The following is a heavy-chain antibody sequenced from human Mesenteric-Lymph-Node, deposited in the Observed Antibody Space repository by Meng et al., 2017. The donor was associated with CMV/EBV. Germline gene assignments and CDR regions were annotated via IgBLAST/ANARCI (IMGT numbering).Heavy chain of an antibody. D-gene: IGHD6-19*01. CDR1: GYTFTAYG. CDR3: ARGTEAQWLGDFDY. CDR2: ISNYNGDT. Sequence: ASVKVSCKASGYTFTAYGISWVRQAPGQGLEWMGWISNYNGDTNYAQKFQGRVTMTTDTSTSTAYMELSSLRSEDTAVYYCARGTEAQWLGDFDYWGQGTLVTVSS. V-gene: IGHV1-18*01. J-gene: IGHJ4*02.